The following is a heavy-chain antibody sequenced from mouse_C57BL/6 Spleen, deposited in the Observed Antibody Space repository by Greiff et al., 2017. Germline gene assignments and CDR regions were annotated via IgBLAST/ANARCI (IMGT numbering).Heavy chain of an antibody. V-gene: IGHV14-1*01. J-gene: IGHJ3*01. CDR1: GFNIKDYY. Sequence: VQLKESGAELVRPGASVKLSCTASGFNIKDYYMHWVKQRPEQGLEWIGRIDPEDGDTEYAPKFQGKATMTADTSSNTAYLQLSSLPSSDTSVFYCSTDGCYFAWFAYWRPGTLVTVSA. CDR2: IDPEDGDT. CDR3: STDGCYFAWFAY. D-gene: IGHD2-3*01.